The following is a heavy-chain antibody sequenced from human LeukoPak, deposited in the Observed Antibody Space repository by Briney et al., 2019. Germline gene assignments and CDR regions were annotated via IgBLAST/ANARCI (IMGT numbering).Heavy chain of an antibody. V-gene: IGHV1-18*01. D-gene: IGHD1-26*01. CDR3: ARDTFGRNSGSYFGY. CDR1: GYTFTSYG. J-gene: IGHJ4*02. Sequence: ASVKVSCTASGYTFTSYGISWVRQAPGQGLEWMGWISAYNDNTNYAQKLQGRVTMTTDTSTSTAYMELRSLRSDDTAVYYCARDTFGRNSGSYFGYWGQGTLVTVSS. CDR2: ISAYNDNT.